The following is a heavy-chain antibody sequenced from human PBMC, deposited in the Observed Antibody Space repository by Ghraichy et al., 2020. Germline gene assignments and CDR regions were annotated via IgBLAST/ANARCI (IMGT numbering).Heavy chain of an antibody. Sequence: ASVKVSCKTSGYTFVDYYIHWVRQAPGQGLEWMGRINPSSGDTSYERRFQGRVTMTRDTSITTGYMELTGLTSDDTAVYYCAPKSMRYDDDYWGLGTLVTVSP. D-gene: IGHD3-3*01. CDR2: INPSSGDT. CDR3: APKSMRYDDDY. V-gene: IGHV1-2*06. CDR1: GYTFVDYY. J-gene: IGHJ4*02.